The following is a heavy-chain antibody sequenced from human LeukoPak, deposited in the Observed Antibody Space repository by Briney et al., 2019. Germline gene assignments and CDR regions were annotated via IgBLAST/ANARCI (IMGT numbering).Heavy chain of an antibody. V-gene: IGHV3-48*01. CDR2: ISSSSNTI. CDR3: ARDWYSYAYG. CDR1: GFTFSSYT. Sequence: GGSLRLSCVASGFTFSSYTMNWVRQSPGKGLEWLSYISSSSNTIYYADSVRGRFTISRDNAKNSLYLQMNSLRAEDTAVYYCARDWYSYAYGWGQGTLVTVSS. D-gene: IGHD5-18*01. J-gene: IGHJ4*02.